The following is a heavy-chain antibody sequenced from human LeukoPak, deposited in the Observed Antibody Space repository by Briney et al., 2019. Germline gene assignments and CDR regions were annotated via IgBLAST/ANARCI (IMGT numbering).Heavy chain of an antibody. CDR3: ASAMIGVPDDAFDI. J-gene: IGHJ3*02. V-gene: IGHV4-34*01. CDR1: GGSFSGYY. D-gene: IGHD3-22*01. CDR2: INHSGGT. Sequence: SETLSLTCAVYGGSFSGYYWSWIRQPPRKGLEWIGEINHSGGTNCNPSLKSRVTISVDTSKNQFSLKLSSVTAADTAVYYCASAMIGVPDDAFDIWGQGTMVTVSS.